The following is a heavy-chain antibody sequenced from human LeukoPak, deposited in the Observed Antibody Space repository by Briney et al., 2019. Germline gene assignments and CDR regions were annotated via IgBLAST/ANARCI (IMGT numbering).Heavy chain of an antibody. V-gene: IGHV4-59*01. J-gene: IGHJ3*02. CDR3: ARPIVGATDDAFDI. CDR2: IHYSGST. CDR1: GGSNY. Sequence: PSQTLSLTCTVSGGSNYWSWIRQPPGKGLEWIGYIHYSGSTNYNPSLKSRVTISVDTSKNQFSLKLSSVTAADTAVYYCARPIVGATDDAFDIWGQGTMVTVSS. D-gene: IGHD1-26*01.